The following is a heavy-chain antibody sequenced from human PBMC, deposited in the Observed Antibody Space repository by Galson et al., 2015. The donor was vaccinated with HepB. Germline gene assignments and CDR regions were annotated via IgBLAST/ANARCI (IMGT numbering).Heavy chain of an antibody. J-gene: IGHJ6*03. CDR2: IYPGDSDT. D-gene: IGHD3-3*01. CDR3: ARHYYDFWSGYGYYYYYMDV. Sequence: QSGAEVKKPGESLKISCKGSGYSFTSYWIGWVRQMPGKGLEWMGIIYPGDSDTRYSPSFQGQVTISADKSISTAYLQWSSLKASDTAMYYCARHYYDFWSGYGYYYYYMDVWGKGTTVTVSS. CDR1: GYSFTSYW. V-gene: IGHV5-51*01.